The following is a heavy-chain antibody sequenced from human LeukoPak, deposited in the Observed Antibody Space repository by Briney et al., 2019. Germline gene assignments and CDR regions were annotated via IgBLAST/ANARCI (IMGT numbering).Heavy chain of an antibody. CDR2: ISWNSGSI. CDR1: GFTFDDYA. CDR3: AEAEGGLISDFDY. Sequence: PGRSLRLSCAASGFTFDDYAMHWVRQAPGKGLEWVSGISWNSGSIGYADSVKGRFTISRDNAKNSLYLQMNSLRAEDTALYYCAEAEGGLISDFDYWGQGTLVTVSS. D-gene: IGHD2-8*01. J-gene: IGHJ4*02. V-gene: IGHV3-9*01.